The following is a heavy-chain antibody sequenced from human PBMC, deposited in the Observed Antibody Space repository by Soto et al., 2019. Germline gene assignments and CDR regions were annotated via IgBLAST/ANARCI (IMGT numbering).Heavy chain of an antibody. D-gene: IGHD3-9*01. CDR3: AREYYDILTGLYLNWFER. V-gene: IGHV3-48*03. J-gene: IGHJ5*02. Sequence: GGSLRLSCATSGFSFSDFEMHWVRQAPGKGLEWVSYISSGGTTKYYAGSVKGRFTISRDNAKNSLFLQMNSLRAEDTAVYYCAREYYDILTGLYLNWFERWGQGTLVTVSS. CDR1: GFSFSDFE. CDR2: ISSGGTTK.